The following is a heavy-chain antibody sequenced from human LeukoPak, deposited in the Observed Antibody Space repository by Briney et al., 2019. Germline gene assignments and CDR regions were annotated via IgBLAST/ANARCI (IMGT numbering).Heavy chain of an antibody. J-gene: IGHJ5*01. Sequence: GGSLRLSCAASGFTLDDYAMHWVRQAPGKGLEWVSGISWNSGDIGYASSLKGRFTISRDNAGNSLYLQMNSLRPDDSALYYCAKGYGSSWYRYNWFDSWGQGALVTVSS. CDR3: AKGYGSSWYRYNWFDS. D-gene: IGHD6-13*01. CDR2: ISWNSGDI. V-gene: IGHV3-9*01. CDR1: GFTLDDYA.